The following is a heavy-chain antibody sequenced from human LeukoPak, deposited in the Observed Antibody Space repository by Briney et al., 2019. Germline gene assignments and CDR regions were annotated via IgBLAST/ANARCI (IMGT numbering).Heavy chain of an antibody. J-gene: IGHJ4*02. CDR3: ARAERTAGAFDY. Sequence: KASETLSLTCTVSGGSISSGGYSWSWIRQHPGKGLEWIGYIYYSGSTYYNPSLKSRVTISVDTSKNQFSLKLSSVTAADTAVYYCARAERTAGAFDYWGQGTLVTVSS. D-gene: IGHD6-13*01. CDR1: GGSISSGGYS. CDR2: IYYSGST. V-gene: IGHV4-31*03.